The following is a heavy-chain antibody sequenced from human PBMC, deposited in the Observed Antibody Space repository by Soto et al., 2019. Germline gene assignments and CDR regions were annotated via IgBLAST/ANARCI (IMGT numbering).Heavy chain of an antibody. CDR1: GGSFSGYY. CDR3: ATGQYGDDYYYYYYMDV. J-gene: IGHJ6*03. V-gene: IGHV4-34*01. Sequence: SETLSLTCAVYGGSFSGYYWSWIRQPPGKGLEWIGEINHSGSTNYNPSLKSRVTISVDTSKNQFSLKLSSVTAADTAVYYCATGQYGDDYYYYYYMDVWGKGTTVTVSS. D-gene: IGHD4-17*01. CDR2: INHSGST.